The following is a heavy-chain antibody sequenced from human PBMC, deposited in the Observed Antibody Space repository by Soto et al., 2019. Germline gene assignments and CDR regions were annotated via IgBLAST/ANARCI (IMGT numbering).Heavy chain of an antibody. CDR3: ARGLNSSSNWFDP. CDR2: INPNSGGT. D-gene: IGHD6-13*01. V-gene: IGHV1-2*04. J-gene: IGHJ5*02. CDR1: GYTFTGYY. Sequence: ASVKVSCKASGYTFTGYYMHWVRQAPGQGLEWMGWINPNSGGTNYAQKFQGWVTMTRDTSISTAYMELSRLRSDDTAVYYCARGLNSSSNWFDPWGQGTLVTVSS.